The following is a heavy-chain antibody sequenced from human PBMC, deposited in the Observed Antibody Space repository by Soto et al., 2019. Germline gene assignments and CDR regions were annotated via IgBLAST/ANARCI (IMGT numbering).Heavy chain of an antibody. D-gene: IGHD6-19*01. CDR3: ARRYSGSGLYDS. J-gene: IGHJ5*01. CDR1: GVSFSGFF. CDR2: IKHRGDT. V-gene: IGHV4-34*01. Sequence: QVQLQQWGPGLLKPSATLSLTGALSGVSFSGFFWSWIRQPPGKGLEWIGEIKHRGDTNYNPSLKSRVTISIDTSTNQFSFNLTSVTAADSAVYYCARRYSGSGLYDSWGLGTPVTISS.